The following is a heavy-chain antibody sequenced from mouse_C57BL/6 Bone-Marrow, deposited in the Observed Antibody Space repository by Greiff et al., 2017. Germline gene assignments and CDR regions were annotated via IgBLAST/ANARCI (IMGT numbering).Heavy chain of an antibody. CDR3: ARSGMVRDYFDY. CDR1: GYAFSSYW. D-gene: IGHD2-2*01. V-gene: IGHV1-80*01. J-gene: IGHJ2*01. Sequence: QVQLQQSGAELVKPGASVKISCKASGYAFSSYWMNWVKQRPGKGLEWIGQIYPGDGDTNYNGKFKGKATLTADKSSSTAYMQLSSLTSEDSAVYFCARSGMVRDYFDYWGQGTTLTVSS. CDR2: IYPGDGDT.